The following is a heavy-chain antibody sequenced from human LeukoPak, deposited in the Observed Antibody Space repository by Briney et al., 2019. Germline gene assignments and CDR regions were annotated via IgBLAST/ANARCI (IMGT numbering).Heavy chain of an antibody. CDR3: ARGGGLDV. Sequence: GGSLRLSCAASGFTFSSYWMNWARQAPGKGLEWVASINHNGNVNYYVDSVKGRFTISRDNAKNSLYLQMSNLRAGDTAVYFCARGGGLDVWGQGATVTISS. D-gene: IGHD3-16*01. J-gene: IGHJ6*02. CDR1: GFTFSSYW. V-gene: IGHV3-7*03. CDR2: INHNGNVN.